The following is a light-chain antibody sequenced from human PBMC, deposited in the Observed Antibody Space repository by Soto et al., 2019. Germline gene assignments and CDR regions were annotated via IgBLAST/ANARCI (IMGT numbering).Light chain of an antibody. J-gene: IGLJ1*01. CDR3: SSYAGSNNFV. CDR2: EVT. V-gene: IGLV2-8*01. Sequence: SALTQPPSASGFPGQSVTISCTGTSSDVGYYDYVSWYQQHPGKAPKLVIYEVTKRPSGVPDRVSASKSGNTVSLTVSGLRAEDEADYYCSSYAGSNNFVFGSGTKVTVL. CDR1: SSDVGYYDY.